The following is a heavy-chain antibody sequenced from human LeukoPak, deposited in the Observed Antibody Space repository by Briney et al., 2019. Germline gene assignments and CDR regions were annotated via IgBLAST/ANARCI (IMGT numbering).Heavy chain of an antibody. CDR1: GYTFTSYG. Sequence: ASVKVSCTASGYTFTSYGISWVRQAPGQGLEWMGWISAYNGNTNYAQKLQGRVTMTTDTSTSTAYMELRSLRSDGTAVYYCARDRTPYYDILTGPHWFDPWGQGTLVTVSS. CDR2: ISAYNGNT. V-gene: IGHV1-18*04. D-gene: IGHD3-9*01. CDR3: ARDRTPYYDILTGPHWFDP. J-gene: IGHJ5*02.